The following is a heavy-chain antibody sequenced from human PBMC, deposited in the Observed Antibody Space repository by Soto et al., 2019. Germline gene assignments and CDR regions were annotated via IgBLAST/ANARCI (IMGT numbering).Heavy chain of an antibody. CDR1: GGTFSNYA. J-gene: IGHJ4*02. V-gene: IGHV1-69*12. D-gene: IGHD2-15*01. CDR3: ARPLTPYCSSGRCYSGLDY. Sequence: QVPLVQSGAEVKKPGSSVKVSCKASGGTFSNYAISWVRQAPGQGLEWMGGIIPIFGKANYAQKFQGRVTITAEESTSTAYMKLSSLRSEDTAVYYCARPLTPYCSSGRCYSGLDYWGQGTLVTVSS. CDR2: IIPIFGKA.